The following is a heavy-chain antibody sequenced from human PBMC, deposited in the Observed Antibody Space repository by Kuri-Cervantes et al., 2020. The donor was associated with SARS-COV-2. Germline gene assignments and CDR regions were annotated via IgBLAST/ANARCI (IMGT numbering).Heavy chain of an antibody. Sequence: GESLKISCAASGFTFSSYAMSWVRQAPGKGLEWVSAISGSGGSTYYADSVKGRFTISRDNSKNTLYLQMNSLRAEDTAVYYCAKGPAMVREGYFDYWGQGTLVTVSS. V-gene: IGHV3-23*01. D-gene: IGHD3-10*01. J-gene: IGHJ4*02. CDR1: GFTFSSYA. CDR2: ISGSGGST. CDR3: AKGPAMVREGYFDY.